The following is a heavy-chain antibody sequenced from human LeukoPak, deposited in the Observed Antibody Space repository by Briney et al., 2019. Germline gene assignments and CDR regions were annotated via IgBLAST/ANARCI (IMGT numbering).Heavy chain of an antibody. CDR2: ISYDGSNK. CDR1: GFTFSSYA. Sequence: PGGSLRLSCAASGFTFSSYAMHWVRQAPGKGLEWVAVISYDGSNKYYADSVKGRFTISRDNSKNTLYLQMNSLRAEDTAVYYCASYQEATSCLNYWGQGTLVTVSS. D-gene: IGHD2-2*01. J-gene: IGHJ4*02. CDR3: ASYQEATSCLNY. V-gene: IGHV3-30*04.